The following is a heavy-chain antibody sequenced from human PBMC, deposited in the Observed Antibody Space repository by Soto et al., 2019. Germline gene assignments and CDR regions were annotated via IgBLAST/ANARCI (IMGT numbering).Heavy chain of an antibody. J-gene: IGHJ6*02. D-gene: IGHD1-26*01. CDR2: ISYDGSNK. V-gene: IGHV3-30-3*01. Sequence: GGSLRLSCAASGFTFSSYAMHWVRQAPGKGLEWVAVISYDGSNKYYADSVKGRFTISRDNSKNTLYLQMNSLRAEDTAVYYCARDQGVGVHYYYGLDVWGQGTTVTVSS. CDR1: GFTFSSYA. CDR3: ARDQGVGVHYYYGLDV.